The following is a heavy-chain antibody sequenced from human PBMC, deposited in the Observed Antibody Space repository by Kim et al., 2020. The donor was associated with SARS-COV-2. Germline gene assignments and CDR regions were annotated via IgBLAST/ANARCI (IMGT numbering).Heavy chain of an antibody. J-gene: IGHJ4*02. Sequence: ANYAQTFQGRVTITADESTSTAYMEMSSLRSEDTAVYYCARGAYSYGHDYWGQGTLVTVSS. CDR2: A. D-gene: IGHD5-18*01. V-gene: IGHV1-69*01. CDR3: ARGAYSYGHDY.